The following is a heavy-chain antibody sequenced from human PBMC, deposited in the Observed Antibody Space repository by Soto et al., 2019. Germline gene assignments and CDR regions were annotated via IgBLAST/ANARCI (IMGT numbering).Heavy chain of an antibody. D-gene: IGHD3-3*01. Sequence: SVKVSCKASGGTFSSYPISWVRQAPGQGLEWMGGIIPIFGTANYAQKFQGRVTITADESTSTAYMELSSLRSEDTAVYYCARDAHSDYDFWSGPKGWFDPWGQGTLVTVS. CDR2: IIPIFGTA. CDR3: ARDAHSDYDFWSGPKGWFDP. CDR1: GGTFSSYP. J-gene: IGHJ5*02. V-gene: IGHV1-69*13.